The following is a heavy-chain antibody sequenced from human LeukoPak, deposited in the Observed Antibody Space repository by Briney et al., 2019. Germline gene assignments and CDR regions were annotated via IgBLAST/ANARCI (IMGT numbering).Heavy chain of an antibody. CDR3: AREVFFQFDN. V-gene: IGHV3-7*03. Sequence: GGSLRLSCAASGFTFRKYWMAWVRQAPGRGLEWVATVAANGNDKDYEDALQGRFTISRDNTRNSLSLRIDSLRAEDTAQYYCAREVFFQFDNWGQGALVTVSS. J-gene: IGHJ4*02. CDR1: GFTFRKYW. CDR2: VAANGNDK.